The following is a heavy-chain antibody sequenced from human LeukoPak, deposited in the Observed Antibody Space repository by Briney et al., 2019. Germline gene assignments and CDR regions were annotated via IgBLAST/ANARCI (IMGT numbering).Heavy chain of an antibody. CDR3: AKDGDTMIVGEIDY. J-gene: IGHJ4*02. CDR1: GFTFNNYG. CDR2: IRYDRRNE. D-gene: IGHD3-22*01. Sequence: GGSLRLSCAASGFTFNNYGMHWVRQAPGKGLEGVAFIRYDRRNEYYADSVEGRFTISRDNSKNTLYLQMNSLRPEDTAVYYCAKDGDTMIVGEIDYWGQGTLVTVSS. V-gene: IGHV3-30*02.